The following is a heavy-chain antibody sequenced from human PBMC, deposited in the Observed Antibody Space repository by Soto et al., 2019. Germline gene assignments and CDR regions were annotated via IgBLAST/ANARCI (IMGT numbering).Heavy chain of an antibody. CDR3: ARVSGELGIRGAFDL. D-gene: IGHD7-27*01. J-gene: IGHJ3*01. CDR2: ISAYNGNT. V-gene: IGHV1-18*01. CDR1: GYTFTSYG. Sequence: QVQLVQSGAEVKKPGASVKVSCKASGYTFTSYGISWVRQAPGQGLEWMGWISAYNGNTNYAQKLQGRVTMTTDTSXHTAYMERRSLRSDDTAVYYCARVSGELGIRGAFDLWGQGTMVTVSS.